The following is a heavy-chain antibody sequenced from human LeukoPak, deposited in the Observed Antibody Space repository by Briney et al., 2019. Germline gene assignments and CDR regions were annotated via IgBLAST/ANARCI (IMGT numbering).Heavy chain of an antibody. J-gene: IGHJ4*02. D-gene: IGHD6-19*01. Sequence: GGSLRLSCAASGFTFSSYGMPWVRQAPGKGLEWVSAISGSGGSTYYADSVKGRFTISRDNSKNTLYLQMNSLRAEDTAVYYCAKGRQYSSGWYGFYFDYWGQGTLVTVSS. V-gene: IGHV3-23*01. CDR2: ISGSGGST. CDR3: AKGRQYSSGWYGFYFDY. CDR1: GFTFSSYG.